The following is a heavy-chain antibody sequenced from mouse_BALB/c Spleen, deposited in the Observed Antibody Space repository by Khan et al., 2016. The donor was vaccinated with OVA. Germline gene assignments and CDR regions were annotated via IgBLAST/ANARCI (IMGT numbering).Heavy chain of an antibody. Sequence: EVELVESGGDLVKPGGSLKLSCAASGFTFSTYGMSWVRQTPDKRLEWVATISSGGSYTYYPDSVKGRFTISRDNAKNTLYLQMSSLKSEDTAMYNCASRSYNYDSEGFAYWGQGTLVTVSA. CDR2: ISSGGSYT. V-gene: IGHV5-6*02. CDR1: GFTFSTYG. D-gene: IGHD1-1*01. J-gene: IGHJ3*01. CDR3: ASRSYNYDSEGFAY.